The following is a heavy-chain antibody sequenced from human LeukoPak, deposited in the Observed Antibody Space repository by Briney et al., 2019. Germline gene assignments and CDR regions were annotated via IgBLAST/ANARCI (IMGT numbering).Heavy chain of an antibody. V-gene: IGHV4-59*01. CDR3: GGIAAAGRDVDY. D-gene: IGHD6-13*01. Sequence: SETLSLTCTVSGGSISSYYWSWLRQPPGKGLEWIGYIYYSGSTNYNPSLKSRVTISVDTSKNQFSLKLSSVTAADTAVYYCGGIAAAGRDVDYWGQGTLVTVSS. J-gene: IGHJ4*02. CDR1: GGSISSYY. CDR2: IYYSGST.